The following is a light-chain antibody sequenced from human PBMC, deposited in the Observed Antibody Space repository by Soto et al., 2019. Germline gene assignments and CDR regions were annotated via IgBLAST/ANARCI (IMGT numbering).Light chain of an antibody. CDR2: GAS. J-gene: IGKJ5*01. CDR1: QSVSRSY. Sequence: ELVLTQSPGTLSLSPGERATLSCRASQSVSRSYFAWYQQRPGQAPGLLIYGASTRAAGTPDRFSGSGSGTDFTLTISRLEPEDSAVYYCQQYGTSSITFGQGTRLEI. V-gene: IGKV3-20*01. CDR3: QQYGTSSIT.